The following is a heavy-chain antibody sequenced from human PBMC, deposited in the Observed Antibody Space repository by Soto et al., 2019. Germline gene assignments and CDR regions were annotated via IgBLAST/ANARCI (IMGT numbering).Heavy chain of an antibody. V-gene: IGHV1-58*01. D-gene: IGHD2-2*02. CDR3: AALRVGYCSSTSCNNFDY. J-gene: IGHJ4*02. CDR2: IVVGSGNT. Sequence: SVKVSCKASGFTFTSSAVQCVRQARGQRLEWIGWIVVGSGNTNYAQKFQERVTITRDMSTSTAYMELSSLRSEDTAVYYCAALRVGYCSSTSCNNFDYWGQGTLVTVSS. CDR1: GFTFTSSA.